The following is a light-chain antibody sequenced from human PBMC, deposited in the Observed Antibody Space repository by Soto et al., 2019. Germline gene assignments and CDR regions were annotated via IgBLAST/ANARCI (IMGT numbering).Light chain of an antibody. J-gene: IGKJ4*01. Sequence: DIVMTQSPDSLAVSLGERATINCKSSQSVLYSSNNKNYLAWYQQKPGQPPKLLIYWASTRESGVPDRFSGSGSGTDFTLTISSLQAEDVAVYYCQQYYRTFATFGGGTKVDIK. CDR1: QSVLYSSNNKNY. CDR3: QQYYRTFAT. CDR2: WAS. V-gene: IGKV4-1*01.